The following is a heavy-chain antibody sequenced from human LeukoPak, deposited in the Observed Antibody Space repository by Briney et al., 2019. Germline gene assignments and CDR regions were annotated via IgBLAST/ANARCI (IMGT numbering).Heavy chain of an antibody. V-gene: IGHV3-30*04. CDR3: ARGRYSYEYFDY. Sequence: PGGSLRLSCAASGFMFSNYAMNWVRQAPGKGLEWVAVISYDGDIIHYADSVKGRFSISRDNSKNTLFLQMNSLRPEVTAVYHCARGRYSYEYFDYWGQGTLATVSS. CDR2: ISYDGDII. J-gene: IGHJ4*02. CDR1: GFMFSNYA. D-gene: IGHD5-18*01.